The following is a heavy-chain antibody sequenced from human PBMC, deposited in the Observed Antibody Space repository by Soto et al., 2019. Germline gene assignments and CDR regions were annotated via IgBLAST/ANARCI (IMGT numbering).Heavy chain of an antibody. CDR1: GGTFSTYT. CDR2: ITPILRET. Sequence: GASVKVSCKVSGGTFSTYTISRVRQAPGQGLQWMGGITPILRETTYAQNFQGRVSITADISATTAYMELSDLTSEDTAVYYCGRVPLYSFPPSDSPDQWGPGPRVTLSS. J-gene: IGHJ4*02. CDR3: GRVPLYSFPPSDSPDQ. D-gene: IGHD5-18*01. V-gene: IGHV1-69*06.